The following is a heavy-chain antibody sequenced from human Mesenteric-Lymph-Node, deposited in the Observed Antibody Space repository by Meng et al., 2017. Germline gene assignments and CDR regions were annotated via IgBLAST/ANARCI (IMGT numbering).Heavy chain of an antibody. CDR2: INHSGST. Sequence: QGRGAGLLKTSAAMSPACAVYGGSFSGYYWGSIRQPPGKGLEWIGEINHSGSTNYHPSVKSRVTISVDTSKNQFSLKLSSVTAADTAVYYCARRYGASAYNWFDPWGQGTLVTVSS. J-gene: IGHJ5*02. D-gene: IGHD4-17*01. V-gene: IGHV4-34*01. CDR1: GGSFSGYY. CDR3: ARRYGASAYNWFDP.